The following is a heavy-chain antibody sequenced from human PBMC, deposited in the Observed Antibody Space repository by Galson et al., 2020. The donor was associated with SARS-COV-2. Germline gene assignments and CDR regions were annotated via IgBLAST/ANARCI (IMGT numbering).Heavy chain of an antibody. Sequence: ASVKVSCKASGYTFTTYGINWVRQASGQGLEWMGWISAYNSNTNYAQKLQGRVTMTTDTSTSTAYMELRSLRSDDTAVYYCARVGMITFGGVMAFDIWGQGTMVTVSS. J-gene: IGHJ3*02. D-gene: IGHD3-16*01. CDR2: ISAYNSNT. CDR1: GYTFTTYG. V-gene: IGHV1-18*01. CDR3: ARVGMITFGGVMAFDI.